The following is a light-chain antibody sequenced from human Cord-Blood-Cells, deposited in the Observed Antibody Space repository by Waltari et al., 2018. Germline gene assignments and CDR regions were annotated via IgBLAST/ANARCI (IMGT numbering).Light chain of an antibody. CDR2: AAS. V-gene: IGKV1-39*01. CDR3: QQSYSTPYS. CDR1: QSISSY. J-gene: IGKJ2*03. Sequence: DIKMTQSPSSLSASVGDRVTITCRASQSISSYFNWYQQKPGKAPKLLIYAASSVQSGVPSRFSGSGSGTDLTLTISSLQPEDFATYYCQQSYSTPYSFGQGTKLEIK.